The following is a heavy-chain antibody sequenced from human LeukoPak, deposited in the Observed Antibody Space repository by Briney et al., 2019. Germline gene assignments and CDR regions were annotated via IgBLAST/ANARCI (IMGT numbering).Heavy chain of an antibody. V-gene: IGHV4-30-2*01. CDR3: ARNLWEWELLRDDAFDI. D-gene: IGHD1-26*01. CDR2: IYHSGST. CDR1: GGSISSGGYS. J-gene: IGHJ3*02. Sequence: SETLSLTCAVSGGSISSGGYSWSWIRQPPGKGLEWIGYIYHSGSTYYNPSLKSRVTISVDRSKNQFSLKLSSVTAADTAVYYCARNLWEWELLRDDAFDIWGQGTMVTVSS.